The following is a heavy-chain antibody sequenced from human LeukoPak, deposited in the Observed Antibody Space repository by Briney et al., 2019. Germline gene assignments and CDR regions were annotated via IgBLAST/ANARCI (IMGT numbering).Heavy chain of an antibody. CDR2: IYYSGST. CDR1: GGSISSYY. CDR3: ARNYGGNSGFDY. D-gene: IGHD4-23*01. V-gene: IGHV4-59*01. J-gene: IGHJ4*02. Sequence: MPSETLSLTCTVSGGSISSYYWSWIRQPPGKGLEWIGYIYYSGSTNYNPSLKSRVTISVDTSKNQFSLKLSSVTAADTAVYYCARNYGGNSGFDYWGQGTLVTVSS.